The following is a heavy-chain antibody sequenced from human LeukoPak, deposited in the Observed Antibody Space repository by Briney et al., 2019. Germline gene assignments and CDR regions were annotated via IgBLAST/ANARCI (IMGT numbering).Heavy chain of an antibody. V-gene: IGHV1-8*01. CDR2: MSPNSGKI. J-gene: IGHJ4*02. CDR3: VRTPPNWGADY. CDR1: GYTFTSYD. D-gene: IGHD7-27*01. Sequence: GASVKVSCKASGYTFTSYDINWVRQATGQGLEWMGWMSPNSGKIGYAQKFQDRVTMTRDTSISTAYTELSSLRFEDTAVYYCVRTPPNWGADYWGRGTLVTVSS.